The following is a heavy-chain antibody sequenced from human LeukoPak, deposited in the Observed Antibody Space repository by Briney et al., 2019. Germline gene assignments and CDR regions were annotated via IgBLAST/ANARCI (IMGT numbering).Heavy chain of an antibody. CDR1: GFTCSDIY. CDR2: ISGNGGVI. D-gene: IGHD1-1*01. V-gene: IGHV3-11*04. Sequence: GGSLRLSCAASGFTCSDIYMTWVRQAPGKGLEWLSYISGNGGVIQYADSVKGRFTISRDNAKNLLYLQMDSLRVEDTAIYYCARDPRTVRIWGQGTLVTVSS. J-gene: IGHJ4*02. CDR3: ARDPRTVRI.